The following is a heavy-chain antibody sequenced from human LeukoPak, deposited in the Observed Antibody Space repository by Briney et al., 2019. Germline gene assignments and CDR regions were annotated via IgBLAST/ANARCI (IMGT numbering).Heavy chain of an antibody. CDR2: INSDGGST. CDR1: GFTFSSYW. Sequence: GGSLRLSCAASGFTFSSYWMHWVRHAPGKGLVWVSRINSDGGSTSYADSVKGRFTISRDNAMNTLYLQMNSLRAEDTAVYYCAMVRGYYYHGLDVWGQGTTVTVSS. CDR3: AMVRGYYYHGLDV. D-gene: IGHD3-10*01. J-gene: IGHJ6*02. V-gene: IGHV3-74*01.